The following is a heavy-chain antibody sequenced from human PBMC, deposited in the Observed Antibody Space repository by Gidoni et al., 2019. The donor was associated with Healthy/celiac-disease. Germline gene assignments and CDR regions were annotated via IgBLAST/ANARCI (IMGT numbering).Heavy chain of an antibody. Sequence: QVQLVQSGAEVKKPAAAGKVSCKASGYTFTSYGIRWVRQAPGQELEWMGWITAYNGNTNYAKKLQGRVTMTTATSTSTAYMELRSLRSDYTAVYYCARDAHPYYDFWSGYPYYFDYWGQGTLVTVSS. CDR3: ARDAHPYYDFWSGYPYYFDY. D-gene: IGHD3-3*01. J-gene: IGHJ4*02. CDR1: GYTFTSYG. CDR2: ITAYNGNT. V-gene: IGHV1-18*01.